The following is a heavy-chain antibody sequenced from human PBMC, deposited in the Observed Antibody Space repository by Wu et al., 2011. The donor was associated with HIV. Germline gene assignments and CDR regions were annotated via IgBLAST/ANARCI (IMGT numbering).Heavy chain of an antibody. CDR2: ISGYNGDK. D-gene: IGHD4-11*01. J-gene: IGHJ4*02. CDR3: ARDTAVGTVGLDY. Sequence: QVQLVQSGAEVKKPGASVKVSCKASGYPFTSYGISWVRQAPGQGLEWMAWISGYNGDKKFAQKLQGRVTVTTDTSASTIYMELRSLRSDDTAFYYCARDTAVGTVGLDYWGREPWSPSP. V-gene: IGHV1-18*01. CDR1: GYPFTSYG.